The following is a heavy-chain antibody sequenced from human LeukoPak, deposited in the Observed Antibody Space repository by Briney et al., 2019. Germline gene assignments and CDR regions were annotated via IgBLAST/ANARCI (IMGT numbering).Heavy chain of an antibody. CDR1: GFTFSTYG. V-gene: IGHV3-33*01. J-gene: IGHJ4*02. CDR3: ARGGWEYCSGGSCYYFDY. D-gene: IGHD2-15*01. Sequence: PGGSLRLSCAASGFTFSTYGMHWVRQAPGKGLEWVAVIWYDGNNKYYADSVRGRFTISRDNSKNTLYLQMYSLRAEDTAVYYCARGGWEYCSGGSCYYFDYWGQGTLVTVSS. CDR2: IWYDGNNK.